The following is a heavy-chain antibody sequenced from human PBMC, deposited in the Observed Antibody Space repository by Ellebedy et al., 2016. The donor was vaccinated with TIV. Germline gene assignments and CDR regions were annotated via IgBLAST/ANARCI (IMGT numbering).Heavy chain of an antibody. Sequence: GESLKISCAASGFTLSSHWMSWVRQAPGKGLEWVANIKQDGSEKNYVDSVKGRFTISRDNAKNSLYLQMNSLRAEDTAMYYCVKDRGDIIRDFDYWGQGTLVTVSS. V-gene: IGHV3-7*01. D-gene: IGHD2-21*02. J-gene: IGHJ4*02. CDR3: VKDRGDIIRDFDY. CDR1: GFTLSSHW. CDR2: IKQDGSEK.